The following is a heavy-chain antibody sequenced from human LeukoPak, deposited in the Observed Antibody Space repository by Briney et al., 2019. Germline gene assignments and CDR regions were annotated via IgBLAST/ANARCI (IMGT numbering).Heavy chain of an antibody. D-gene: IGHD2-8*02. CDR2: IYTSGST. V-gene: IGHV4-61*02. CDR3: ARALLVTSFDY. Sequence: SETLSLTCTVSGGSISSGSYYWSWIRQPAGKGLEWIGRIYTSGSTNYNPSLKSRVTISVDTSKNHFSLKLSSVTAADTAVYYCARALLVTSFDYWGQGTLVTVSP. CDR1: GGSISSGSYY. J-gene: IGHJ4*02.